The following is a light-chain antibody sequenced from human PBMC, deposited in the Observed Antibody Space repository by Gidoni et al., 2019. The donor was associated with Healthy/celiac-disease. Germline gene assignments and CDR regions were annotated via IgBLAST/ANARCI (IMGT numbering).Light chain of an antibody. CDR1: QSVSSN. Sequence: EIVMTQSPATLSVSPGERATLPCRASQSVSSNLAWYQQTPGQAPRLLLYGASTRATGIPARFSGSGSGTEFTLTISSLQSEDFAVYYCQQYNNWPPLTFGGGTKVEIK. J-gene: IGKJ4*01. CDR3: QQYNNWPPLT. CDR2: GAS. V-gene: IGKV3-15*01.